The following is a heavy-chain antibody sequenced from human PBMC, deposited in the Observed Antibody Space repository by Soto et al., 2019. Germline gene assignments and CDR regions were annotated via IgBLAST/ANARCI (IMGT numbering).Heavy chain of an antibody. V-gene: IGHV1-3*01. CDR2: INAGNGNT. CDR1: GDTFTSYA. Sequence: ASVKVSCKASGDTFTSYAMHWVRQAPGQRLEWMGWINAGNGNTKYSQKFQGRVTITRDTSASTAYMELSSLRSEDTAVYYCARAWGDYYDSSGYYGRWNAFDIWGQGTMVTVSS. CDR3: ARAWGDYYDSSGYYGRWNAFDI. D-gene: IGHD3-22*01. J-gene: IGHJ3*02.